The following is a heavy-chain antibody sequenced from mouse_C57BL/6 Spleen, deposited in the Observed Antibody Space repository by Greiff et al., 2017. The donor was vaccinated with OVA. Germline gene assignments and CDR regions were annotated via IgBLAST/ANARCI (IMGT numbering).Heavy chain of an antibody. CDR3: AVYDYDDDY. V-gene: IGHV1-82*01. D-gene: IGHD2-4*01. CDR1: GYAFSSSW. Sequence: VQLQESGPELVKPGASVKISCKASGYAFSSSWMNWVKQRPGKGLEWIGRIYPGDGDTNYNGKFKGKATLTADKSSSTAYMQLSSLTSEDSAVYFCAVYDYDDDYWGQGTTLTVSS. CDR2: IYPGDGDT. J-gene: IGHJ2*01.